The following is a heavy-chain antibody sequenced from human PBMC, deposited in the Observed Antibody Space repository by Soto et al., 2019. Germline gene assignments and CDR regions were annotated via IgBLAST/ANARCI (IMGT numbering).Heavy chain of an antibody. J-gene: IGHJ6*02. CDR3: ATNYAYYYYYGMDV. CDR2: IYYSGST. CDR1: GGSISSSSYY. D-gene: IGHD4-4*01. Sequence: SETLSLTCTVSGGSISSSSYYWGWIRQPPGKGLEWIGSIYYSGSTYYNPSLKSRVTISVDTSKNQFSLKRSSVTAADTAVYYCATNYAYYYYYGMDVWGQGTTVTVSS. V-gene: IGHV4-39*01.